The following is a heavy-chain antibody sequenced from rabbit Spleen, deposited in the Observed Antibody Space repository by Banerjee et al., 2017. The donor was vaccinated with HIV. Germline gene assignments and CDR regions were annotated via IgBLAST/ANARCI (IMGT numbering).Heavy chain of an antibody. CDR3: ARDAASSFSSYGMDL. CDR2: IYAGSSGGT. CDR1: GFSFNSGYD. Sequence: QSLEESGGGLVKPGASLTLTCKASGFSFNSGYDMCWVRQAPGKGLEWIACIYAGSSGGTYSATWAKGRFTISKTSSTTVTLQMTGLTAADTATYFCARDAASSFSSYGMDLWGQGTLVTVS. D-gene: IGHD8-1*01. V-gene: IGHV1S40*01. J-gene: IGHJ6*01.